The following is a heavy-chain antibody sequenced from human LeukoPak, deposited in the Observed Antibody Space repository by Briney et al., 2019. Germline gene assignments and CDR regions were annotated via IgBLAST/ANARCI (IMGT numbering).Heavy chain of an antibody. CDR3: ARDEGWIQLFF. CDR2: ISSTSSIK. J-gene: IGHJ4*02. V-gene: IGHV3-48*01. Sequence: GGSLRLSCAASGFTFSSYSMNWVRQAPGKGLEWVSYISSTSSIKYYADSVKGRFTISRDNSENMVYLQMNSLRAEDTAMYYCARDEGWIQLFFRGQGTLVTVSS. D-gene: IGHD5-18*01. CDR1: GFTFSSYS.